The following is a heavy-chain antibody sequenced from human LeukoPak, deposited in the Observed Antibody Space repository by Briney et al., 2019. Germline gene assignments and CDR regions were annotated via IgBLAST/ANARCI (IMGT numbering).Heavy chain of an antibody. Sequence: ASVKVSCQASGYTFASYDINWVRQATGQWLEWMGWMNPNRGNTGYAQKFQGRVTITRHTSVSTAYMELSRLRCADPAVTYRARRRRDGYNYEFRYWGQGTLVTVSS. CDR3: ARRRRDGYNYEFRY. D-gene: IGHD5-24*01. CDR2: MNPNRGNT. V-gene: IGHV1-8*03. J-gene: IGHJ4*02. CDR1: GYTFASYD.